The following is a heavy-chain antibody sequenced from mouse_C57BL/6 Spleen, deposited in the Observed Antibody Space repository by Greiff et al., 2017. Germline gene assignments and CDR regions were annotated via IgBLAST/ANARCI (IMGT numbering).Heavy chain of an antibody. V-gene: IGHV1-52*01. CDR2: IDPSDSET. D-gene: IGHD3-2*02. CDR3: ARSDSSGYLFAY. Sequence: QVQLQQPGAELVRPGSSVKLSCKASGYTFTSYWMHWVKQRPIQGLEWIGNIDPSDSETHYNQKFKGKATLTVDKSSSTAYMQLSSLTSEDSAVYYCARSDSSGYLFAYWGQGTLVTVSA. CDR1: GYTFTSYW. J-gene: IGHJ3*01.